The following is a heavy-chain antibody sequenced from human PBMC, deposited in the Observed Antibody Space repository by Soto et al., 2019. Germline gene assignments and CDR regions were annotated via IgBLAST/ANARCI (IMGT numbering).Heavy chain of an antibody. J-gene: IGHJ6*02. CDR2: IIPIIGTA. Sequence: QVQLVQSGAEVKKPGSSVKVSCKASGGTFSSYGISWVRQAPGQGLEWMGGIIPIIGTANYAQKFKGRVTMTADESTSTAYMELSSLRSEDTAVYYCARPTYYDFWSGYQTGYYYYGMDVWGQGTTVTVSS. CDR3: ARPTYYDFWSGYQTGYYYYGMDV. CDR1: GGTFSSYG. D-gene: IGHD3-3*01. V-gene: IGHV1-69*12.